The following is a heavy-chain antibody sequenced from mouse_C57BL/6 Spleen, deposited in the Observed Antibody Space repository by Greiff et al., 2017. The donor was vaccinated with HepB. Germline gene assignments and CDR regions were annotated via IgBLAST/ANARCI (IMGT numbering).Heavy chain of an antibody. CDR2: IDPSDSYT. Sequence: QVQLQQSGAELVKPGASVKLSCKASGYTFTSYWMQWVKQRPGQGLEWIGEIDPSDSYTNYNQKFKGKATLTVDTSSSTAYMQLSSLTSEDSAVYYCATYGSTMVTTRFAYWGQGTLVTVSA. V-gene: IGHV1-50*01. CDR3: ATYGSTMVTTRFAY. J-gene: IGHJ3*01. CDR1: GYTFTSYW. D-gene: IGHD2-2*01.